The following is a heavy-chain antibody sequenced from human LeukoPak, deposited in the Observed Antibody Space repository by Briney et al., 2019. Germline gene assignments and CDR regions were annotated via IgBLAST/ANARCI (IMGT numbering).Heavy chain of an antibody. V-gene: IGHV1-18*01. Sequence: ASVRVSCKASGYTFTSYGISWVRQAPGQGLEWMGWISAYNGNTNYAQKLQGRVTMTTATSTSTAYMELRSLRSDDTAVYYCARRGYSGYDPYYFDYWGQGTLVTVSS. CDR2: ISAYNGNT. D-gene: IGHD5-12*01. CDR1: GYTFTSYG. J-gene: IGHJ4*02. CDR3: ARRGYSGYDPYYFDY.